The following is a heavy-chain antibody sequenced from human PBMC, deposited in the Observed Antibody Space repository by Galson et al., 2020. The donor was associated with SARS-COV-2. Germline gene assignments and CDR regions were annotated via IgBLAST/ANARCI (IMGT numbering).Heavy chain of an antibody. CDR3: ALVGNSSVGRSDY. D-gene: IGHD6-25*01. CDR1: GGSFSGYY. CDR2: INHSGST. Sequence: SQASETLSLTCAVYGGSFSGYYWSWIRQPPGKGLEWIGEINHSGSTNYNPSLKSRVTISVDTSKNQFSLKLSSVTAADTAVYYCALVGNSSVGRSDYWGQGTLVTVSS. V-gene: IGHV4-34*01. J-gene: IGHJ4*02.